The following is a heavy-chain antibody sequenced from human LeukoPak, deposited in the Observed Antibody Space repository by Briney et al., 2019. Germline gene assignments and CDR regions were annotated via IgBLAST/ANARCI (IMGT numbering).Heavy chain of an antibody. V-gene: IGHV3-23*01. CDR3: AKDRLGYYYGPGSYTYSAEYFQH. CDR2: ISGSGGST. CDR1: GFTFSSYA. Sequence: GGSLRLSCAASGFTFSSYAMSWVRQAPGKGLEWVSAISGSGGSTYYADSVKGRFTISRDNSKNTLYLQMNSLRAVDTAVYYCAKDRLGYYYGPGSYTYSAEYFQHWGQGTLVTVSS. D-gene: IGHD3-10*01. J-gene: IGHJ1*01.